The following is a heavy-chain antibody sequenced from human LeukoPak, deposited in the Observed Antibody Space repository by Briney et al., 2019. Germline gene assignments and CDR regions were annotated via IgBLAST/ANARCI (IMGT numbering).Heavy chain of an antibody. CDR2: IRYDGSNK. V-gene: IGHV3-30*02. CDR3: AKDLEGAAASFDY. Sequence: GGSLRLSCAASGFTFSSYGMHWVRQAPGKGLEWVAFIRYDGSNKYYADSVKGRFTISRDNSRNTLYLQMNSLRSEDTAVYYCAKDLEGAAASFDYWGQGTLVTVSS. CDR1: GFTFSSYG. D-gene: IGHD6-13*01. J-gene: IGHJ4*02.